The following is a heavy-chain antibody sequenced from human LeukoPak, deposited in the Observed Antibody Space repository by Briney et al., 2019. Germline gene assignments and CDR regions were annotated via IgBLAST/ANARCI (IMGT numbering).Heavy chain of an antibody. V-gene: IGHV3-33*01. J-gene: IGHJ4*02. CDR2: IWYDGSNK. D-gene: IGHD6-13*01. Sequence: GRSLRLSCAASGFTFSSYGMHWVRQAPGMGLEWVAVIWYDGSNKYYADSVKGRFTISRDNSKNTLYLQMNSLRAEDTAVYYCARDSTVAAGDYWGQGTLVTVSS. CDR3: ARDSTVAAGDY. CDR1: GFTFSSYG.